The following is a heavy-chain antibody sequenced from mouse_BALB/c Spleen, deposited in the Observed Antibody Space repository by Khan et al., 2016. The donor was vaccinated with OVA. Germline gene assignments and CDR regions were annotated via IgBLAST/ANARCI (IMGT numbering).Heavy chain of an antibody. CDR3: VRSKYLARY. CDR1: GYSLTRYG. CDR2: IWAGGST. Sequence: QVQLQQSGPDLVAPSQSLSITCTVYGYSLTRYGVHWVRQPPGKGLEWLGLIWAGGSTNYNWALMSRLSISIDNSKSLVFLIMNSLQTDDTAVYYCVRSKYLARYWGQGTTLTVSS. V-gene: IGHV2-9*02. D-gene: IGHD3-3*01. J-gene: IGHJ2*01.